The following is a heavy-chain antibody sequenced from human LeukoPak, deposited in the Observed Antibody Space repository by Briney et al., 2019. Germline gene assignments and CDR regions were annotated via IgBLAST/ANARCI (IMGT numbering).Heavy chain of an antibody. CDR3: AKDRGGYIN. Sequence: GGSLRLSCAASGFTVSSNYMNWVSQAPGKGLEWVSVISGSGGSTYYADSVKGRFTISRDNSKNTLYLQMNSLRAEDTAVYYCAKDRGGYINWGQGTQVTVSS. CDR1: GFTVSSNY. J-gene: IGHJ4*02. CDR2: ISGSGGST. V-gene: IGHV3-23*01. D-gene: IGHD5-24*01.